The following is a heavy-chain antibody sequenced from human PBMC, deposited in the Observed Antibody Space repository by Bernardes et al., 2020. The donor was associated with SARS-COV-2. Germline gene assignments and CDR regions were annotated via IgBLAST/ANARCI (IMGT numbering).Heavy chain of an antibody. V-gene: IGHV3-23*01. CDR2: ISGSGGDT. CDR1: GFAFNIES. J-gene: IGHJ4*02. CDR3: AKDGWYFHY. D-gene: IGHD6-19*01. Sequence: GGSLRLSCAASGFAFNIESMTWVRQGPEKGLEWLSTISGSGGDTYYADSVKGRFTISRDNSKATLYLQLNSLRVDDTAIYFCAKDGWYFHYWGQGTLVTVSS.